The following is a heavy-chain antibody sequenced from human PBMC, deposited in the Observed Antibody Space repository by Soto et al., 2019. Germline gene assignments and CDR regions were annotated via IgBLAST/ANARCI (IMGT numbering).Heavy chain of an antibody. CDR1: GFTVSSNY. V-gene: IGHV3-53*01. CDR2: IYSGGST. J-gene: IGHJ6*02. D-gene: IGHD1-20*01. CDR3: ARVRGITGTYYYYYGMDV. Sequence: PGGSLRLSCAASGFTVSSNYMSWVRHAPGKGLEWVSVIYSGGSTYYADSVKGRFTISRDNSKNTLYLQMNSLRAEDTAVYYCARVRGITGTYYYYYGMDVWGQGTTVTVSS.